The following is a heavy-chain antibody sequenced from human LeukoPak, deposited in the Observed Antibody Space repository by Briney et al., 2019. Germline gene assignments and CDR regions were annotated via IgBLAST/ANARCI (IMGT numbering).Heavy chain of an antibody. CDR2: IYIGGSA. CDR3: ARCKIGSDFDY. D-gene: IGHD1-26*01. J-gene: IGHJ4*02. Sequence: GGSVRLSCAASGLTVSNTYMSWVRQAPGKGLEWVSVIYIGGSAYYGDSVKGRFTISRDSSENTVYLQMTSLRVEDTAVYYCARCKIGSDFDYWGQGTLVTVTS. CDR1: GLTVSNTY. V-gene: IGHV3-53*01.